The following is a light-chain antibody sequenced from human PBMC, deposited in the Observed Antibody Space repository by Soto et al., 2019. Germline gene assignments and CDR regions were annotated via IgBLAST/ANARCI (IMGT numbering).Light chain of an antibody. CDR3: TSYAGSNNLV. V-gene: IGLV2-8*01. CDR1: SSDVGGYNY. CDR2: EVS. J-gene: IGLJ1*01. Sequence: QSVLTQPPSASGSPGQSVTISCTGTSSDVGGYNYVSWYQQHPGKPPKLMIYEVSKRPSGVPDRFSRSKSGNTASLTVSGLQADDEADYYCTSYAGSNNLVFGTGTKVTVL.